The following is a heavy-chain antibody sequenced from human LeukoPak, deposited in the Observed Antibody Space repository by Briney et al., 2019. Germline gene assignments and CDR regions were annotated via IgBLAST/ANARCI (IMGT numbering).Heavy chain of an antibody. CDR1: GFTFSSYS. D-gene: IGHD5-18*01. J-gene: IGHJ4*02. CDR2: ISSSSSYI. V-gene: IGHV3-21*01. Sequence: GGSLRLSCAASGFTFSSYSMNWVRQAPGKGLEWVSSISSSSSYIYYADSVKGRFTISRDNAKNSLYLQMNSLRAEDTAVYYCARDGYSYGYVPGYWGQGTLVTVSS. CDR3: ARDGYSYGYVPGY.